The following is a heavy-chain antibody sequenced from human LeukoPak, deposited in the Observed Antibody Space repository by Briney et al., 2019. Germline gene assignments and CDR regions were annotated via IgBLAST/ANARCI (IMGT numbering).Heavy chain of an antibody. D-gene: IGHD3-10*01. CDR3: ARGSLRRLLWFGETLYGMDV. CDR2: MNPNSGNT. J-gene: IGHJ6*04. V-gene: IGHV1-8*01. CDR1: GYTFTSYD. Sequence: ASVKVSCKASGYTFTSYDINWVRQATGQGLEWMGWMNPNSGNTGYAQKFQGRVTMTRNTSISTAYMELSSLRSEDTAVYYCARGSLRRLLWFGETLYGMDVWGKGTTVTVSS.